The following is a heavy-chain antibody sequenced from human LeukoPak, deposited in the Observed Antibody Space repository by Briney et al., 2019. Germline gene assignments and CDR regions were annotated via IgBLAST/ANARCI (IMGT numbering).Heavy chain of an antibody. V-gene: IGHV4-4*02. CDR1: GGSISSSNW. Sequence: SETLSLTCAVSGGSISSSNWWSWVRQPPGKGLEWIGEIYHSGSTNYNPSLKSRVTISVDKSKNQFSLKLNSVTAADTAVYFCARDFDSSGRYFDYWGQGTLVTVSS. CDR2: IYHSGST. CDR3: ARDFDSSGRYFDY. D-gene: IGHD3-22*01. J-gene: IGHJ4*02.